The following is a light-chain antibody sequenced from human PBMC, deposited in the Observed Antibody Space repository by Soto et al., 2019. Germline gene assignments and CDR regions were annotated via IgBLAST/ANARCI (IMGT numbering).Light chain of an antibody. CDR1: QSVTSTY. J-gene: IGKJ1*01. Sequence: VLTQSPGTPSLSPGEIATLYCRASQSVTSTYLAWYQQKPGQAPRLLIYGASSRATGVPDRFSGSGSGTDFTLTISRLEPEDFAVYFCHHYASTFGQGTKVDIK. V-gene: IGKV3-20*01. CDR2: GAS. CDR3: HHYAST.